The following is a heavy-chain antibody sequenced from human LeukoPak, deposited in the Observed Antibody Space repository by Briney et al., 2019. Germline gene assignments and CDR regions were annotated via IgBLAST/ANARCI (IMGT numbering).Heavy chain of an antibody. J-gene: IGHJ5*02. D-gene: IGHD2-21*02. V-gene: IGHV4-59*08. Sequence: SETLSLTCVVSGGSISAYHWSWIRQPPGKGLEWIGYIYYKGTTIYNPSLKSRVTISLDTSKSQFSLKVSSVTAADTAVYYCARLVAVTGTVDYFDPWGQGIVVTVSS. CDR1: GGSISAYH. CDR3: ARLVAVTGTVDYFDP. CDR2: IYYKGTT.